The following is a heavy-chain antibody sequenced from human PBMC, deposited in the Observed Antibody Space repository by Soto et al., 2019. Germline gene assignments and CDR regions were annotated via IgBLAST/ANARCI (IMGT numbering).Heavy chain of an antibody. CDR2: ISGSGGST. J-gene: IGHJ4*02. V-gene: IGHV3-23*01. CDR1: GVTFSIYA. CDR3: AKIFDFDSLLYSSGCSFVFDY. D-gene: IGHD3-9*01. Sequence: GGSLKLSCAASGVTFSIYAMAWARKATGKGLEWVSAISGSGGSTYYADSVKGRFTISRDNSKNTLYLQMNSLRAEDTAVYYCAKIFDFDSLLYSSGCSFVFDYWVQGTLDPVSS.